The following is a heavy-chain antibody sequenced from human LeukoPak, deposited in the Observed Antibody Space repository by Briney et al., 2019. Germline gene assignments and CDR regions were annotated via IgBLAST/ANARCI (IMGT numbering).Heavy chain of an antibody. V-gene: IGHV3-23*01. CDR3: AKALVRGVIIQSYYYYYGMDV. J-gene: IGHJ6*02. CDR2: ISGSGGST. D-gene: IGHD3-10*01. CDR1: GFTFSSSA. Sequence: GGSLRLSCAASGFTFSSSAMSWIRQAPGKGLEWVSAISGSGGSTYYADSVKGRFTISRDNSKNTLYLQMNSLRAEDTAVYYCAKALVRGVIIQSYYYYYGMDVWGQGTTVTVSS.